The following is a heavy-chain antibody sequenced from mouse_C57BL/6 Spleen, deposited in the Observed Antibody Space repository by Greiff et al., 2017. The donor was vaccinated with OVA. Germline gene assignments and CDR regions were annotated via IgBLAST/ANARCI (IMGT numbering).Heavy chain of an antibody. CDR2: INPNNGGT. V-gene: IGHV1-26*01. J-gene: IGHJ3*01. CDR3: ARSGDYWFAY. Sequence: VQLQQSGPELVKPGASVKISCKASGYTFTDYYMNWVKQSHGKSLEWIGDINPNNGGTSYNQKFKGKATLTVDKSSSTAYMELRSLTSEDSAVYYCARSGDYWFAYWGQGTLVTVSA. D-gene: IGHD2-4*01. CDR1: GYTFTDYY.